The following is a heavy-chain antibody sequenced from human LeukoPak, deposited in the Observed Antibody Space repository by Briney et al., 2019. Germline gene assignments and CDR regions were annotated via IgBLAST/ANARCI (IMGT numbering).Heavy chain of an antibody. J-gene: IGHJ6*02. CDR2: IYYSGST. CDR1: GGSISSYY. V-gene: IGHV4-59*01. D-gene: IGHD3-16*01. CDR3: ARGRSPGYYYYGMDV. Sequence: SETLSLTCTVSGGSISSYYWSWIRQPPGKGLEWIGYIYYSGSTNYNPSLKSRVTISVDTSKNQFSLKLSSVTAADTAVYYCARGRSPGYYYYGMDVWGQGTTVTVSS.